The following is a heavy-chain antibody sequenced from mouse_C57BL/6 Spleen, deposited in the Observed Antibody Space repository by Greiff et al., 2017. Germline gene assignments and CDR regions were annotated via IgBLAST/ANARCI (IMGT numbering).Heavy chain of an antibody. CDR2: FDPNSGGT. CDR3: ARADGGYYPFDY. Sequence: QVQLQQPGAELVKPGASVKLSCKASGYTFTSYWMHGVKQRPGRGLEWIGRFDPNSGGTKYNEKFKSKATLTVDKPSSTAYMQLSSLTSEDAAVYYCARADGGYYPFDYWGQGTTLTVSS. J-gene: IGHJ2*01. V-gene: IGHV1-72*01. CDR1: GYTFTSYW. D-gene: IGHD2-3*01.